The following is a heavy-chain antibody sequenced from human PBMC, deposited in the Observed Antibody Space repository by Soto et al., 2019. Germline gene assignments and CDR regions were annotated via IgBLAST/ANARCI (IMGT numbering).Heavy chain of an antibody. D-gene: IGHD3-10*01. CDR2: IHNSGTT. J-gene: IGHJ4*02. V-gene: IGHV4-59*01. CDR3: ARDYGAGSYGIDY. Sequence: LSLTCTVSGASINTYYWAWIRQPPGKGLEWIGYIHNSGTTDYNPSLKSRVTMSVDTSKSQFSLKLSSVTAADTAVYYCARDYGAGSYGIDYWGQGTLVTVSS. CDR1: GASINTYY.